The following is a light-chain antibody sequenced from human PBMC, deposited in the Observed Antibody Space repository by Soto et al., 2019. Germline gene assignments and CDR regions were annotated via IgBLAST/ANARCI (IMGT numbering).Light chain of an antibody. CDR3: QHYNSYSYT. CDR1: QSISRW. Sequence: DIQMTQSPSTLSASVGDRVTITCRASQSISRWLAWHQQKPGKAPKLLIYDASSLESGVPSRFSGSGSGTEFTLTITSLQPDDFATYYCQHYNSYSYTFGQGTRLEI. CDR2: DAS. V-gene: IGKV1-5*01. J-gene: IGKJ5*01.